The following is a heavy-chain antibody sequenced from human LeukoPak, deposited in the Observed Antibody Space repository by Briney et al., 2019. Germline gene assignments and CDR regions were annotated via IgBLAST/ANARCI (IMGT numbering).Heavy chain of an antibody. J-gene: IGHJ4*02. V-gene: IGHV3-23*01. CDR3: AKVGISSSGWPFDY. CDR2: ISGSGGST. Sequence: PGGSLRLSCAASGFTFSSYAMSWVRQAPGKGLEWVPAISGSGGSTYYADSVKGRFTISRDNSKNTLYLQMNSLRAEDTAVYYCAKVGISSSGWPFDYWGQGTLVTVSS. CDR1: GFTFSSYA. D-gene: IGHD6-19*01.